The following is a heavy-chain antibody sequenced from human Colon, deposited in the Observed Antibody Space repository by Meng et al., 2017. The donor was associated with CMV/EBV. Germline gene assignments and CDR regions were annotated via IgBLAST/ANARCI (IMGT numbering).Heavy chain of an antibody. CDR1: GYTFTGYY. CDR2: INPNSGGT. D-gene: IGHD3-3*01. J-gene: IGHJ6*02. Sequence: ASVKVSCKASGYTFTGYYMHWVRQAPGQGLEWMGWINPNSGGTNYAQKFQGRVTMTRDTSISTAYMELSRLRSDGTAVYYCAGIRFLEWGYYGMDVWGQGTTVTVSS. CDR3: AGIRFLEWGYYGMDV. V-gene: IGHV1-2*02.